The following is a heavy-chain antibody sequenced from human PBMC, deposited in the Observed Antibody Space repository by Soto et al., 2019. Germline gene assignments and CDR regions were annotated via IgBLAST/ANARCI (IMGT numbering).Heavy chain of an antibody. CDR2: ISSSSSTI. Sequence: PGGSLRLSCAASGFTFSSYSMNWVRQAPGKGLEWVSYISSSSSTIYYADSVKGRFTISRDNAKNSLYLQMNSLRDEHTAVYYCARDSRVVIMEYPYYYGMDVWGQGTTVTVSS. V-gene: IGHV3-48*02. CDR1: GFTFSSYS. D-gene: IGHD3-3*01. J-gene: IGHJ6*02. CDR3: ARDSRVVIMEYPYYYGMDV.